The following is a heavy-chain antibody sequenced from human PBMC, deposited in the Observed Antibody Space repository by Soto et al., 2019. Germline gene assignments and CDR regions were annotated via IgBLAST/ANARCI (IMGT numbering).Heavy chain of an antibody. D-gene: IGHD3-10*01. V-gene: IGHV1-69*01. CDR3: ARDNGPITMVRGVPIRGMDV. Sequence: QVQPVQSGAEVKKPGSSVKVSCKASGGTFSSYAISWVRQAPGQGLEWMGGIIPIFGTANYAQKFQGRVTITADESTSTAYMELSSLRSEDTAVYYCARDNGPITMVRGVPIRGMDVWGQGTTVTVSS. CDR1: GGTFSSYA. CDR2: IIPIFGTA. J-gene: IGHJ6*02.